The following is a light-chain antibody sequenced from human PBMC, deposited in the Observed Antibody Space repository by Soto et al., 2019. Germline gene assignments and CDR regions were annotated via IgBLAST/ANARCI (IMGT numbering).Light chain of an antibody. CDR3: QQYNNWPPPLT. V-gene: IGKV3-15*01. J-gene: IGKJ4*01. CDR1: QSISNN. CDR2: GAS. Sequence: EIVMTQSPATLSVSPGERATLSCRASQSISNNLAWYQQKPGQAPRLLIYGASTRATGIPARFSGSGSGTEFILSINSLQSEDFAVYYCQQYNNWPPPLTFGGGTKVDIK.